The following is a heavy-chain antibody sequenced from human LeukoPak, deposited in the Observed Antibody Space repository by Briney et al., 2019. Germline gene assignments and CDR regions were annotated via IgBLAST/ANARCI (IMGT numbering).Heavy chain of an antibody. CDR2: ISSSSSTI. CDR3: ARSQTVLLWFGELLPPYFDY. V-gene: IGHV3-48*04. D-gene: IGHD3-10*01. J-gene: IGHJ4*02. Sequence: PGRSLRLSCAASGFTFSSCGMHWVRQAPGKGLEWVSYISSSSSTIYYADSVKGRFTISRDNAKNSLYLQMNSLRAEDTAVYYCARSQTVLLWFGELLPPYFDYWGQGTLVTVSS. CDR1: GFTFSSCG.